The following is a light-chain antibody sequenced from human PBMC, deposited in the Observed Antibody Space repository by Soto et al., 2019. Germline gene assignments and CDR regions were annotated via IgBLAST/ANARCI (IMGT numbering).Light chain of an antibody. CDR3: SSYTSSSTLDVV. CDR1: RSDVGGYNY. J-gene: IGLJ2*01. Sequence: QSALTQPASVSGSPGRSITISCTGTRSDVGGYNYVSWYQQHPGKAPKLMIYDVTDRPSGVSNRFSGSKSGNTASLTISGLQAEDEADYYCSSYTSSSTLDVVFGGGTKVTVL. CDR2: DVT. V-gene: IGLV2-14*01.